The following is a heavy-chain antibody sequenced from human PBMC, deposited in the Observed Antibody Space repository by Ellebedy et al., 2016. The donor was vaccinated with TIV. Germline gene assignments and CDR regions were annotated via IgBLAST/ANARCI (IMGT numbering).Heavy chain of an antibody. J-gene: IGHJ4*02. CDR3: ARDDFGSVIGNFDF. V-gene: IGHV3-23*01. D-gene: IGHD3-16*02. Sequence: PGGSLRLSCAGSGLTFRGNAMSWVRPAPGKGLEWVSGISNIGDRTYYADSVKNRFTISRDNSKNMVYMQMNSLRAEDTAVYYCARDDFGSVIGNFDFWGQGTLVTVSS. CDR2: ISNIGDRT. CDR1: GLTFRGNA.